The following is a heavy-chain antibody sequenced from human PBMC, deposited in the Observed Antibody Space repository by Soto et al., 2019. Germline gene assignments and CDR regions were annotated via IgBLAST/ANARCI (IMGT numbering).Heavy chain of an antibody. D-gene: IGHD3-3*01. CDR1: GYTFTSYG. Sequence: ASVKVSCKASGYTFTSYGISWVRQAPGQGLEWMGWISAYNGNTNYAQKLQGRVTMTTDTSTSTAYMELRSLRSDDTAVYYCARDREHDYDFCSGYYPAFDIWGQGTMVTVSS. J-gene: IGHJ3*02. CDR2: ISAYNGNT. CDR3: ARDREHDYDFCSGYYPAFDI. V-gene: IGHV1-18*04.